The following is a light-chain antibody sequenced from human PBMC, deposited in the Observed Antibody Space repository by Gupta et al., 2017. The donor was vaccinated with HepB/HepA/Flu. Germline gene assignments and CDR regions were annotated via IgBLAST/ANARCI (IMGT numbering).Light chain of an antibody. V-gene: IGLV1-44*01. CDR3: AAWDDRLNGPV. CDR2: SNN. Sequence: QSVLTQPPSASGTPGQRVTISCSGSSSNIGSNTVNWYQQLPGTAPKLLIYSNNQRPSGVPDRFSGSKSVTSASLAISGLQSEDEADYYCAAWDDRLNGPVFGGGTKLTVL. J-gene: IGLJ3*02. CDR1: SSNIGSNT.